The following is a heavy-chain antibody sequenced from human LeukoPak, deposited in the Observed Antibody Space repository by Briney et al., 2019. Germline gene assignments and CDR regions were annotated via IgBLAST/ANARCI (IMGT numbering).Heavy chain of an antibody. D-gene: IGHD2-2*02. V-gene: IGHV1-18*01. CDR2: ISAYNGNT. J-gene: IGHJ4*02. CDR3: VRLGGGICSSTSCYMAASYPDY. CDR1: VYTFTSYG. Sequence: GASVKVSCKASVYTFTSYGISWVRQAPGQGLEWMGWISAYNGNTNYAQKLQGRVTMTTDTSTSTAYMELRSLRSDDTAVYYCVRLGGGICSSTSCYMAASYPDYWGQGTLVTVSS.